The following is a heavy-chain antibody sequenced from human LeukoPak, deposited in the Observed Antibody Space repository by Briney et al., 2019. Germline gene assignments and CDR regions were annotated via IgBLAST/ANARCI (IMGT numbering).Heavy chain of an antibody. V-gene: IGHV3-66*01. CDR2: IYSGGST. CDR3: ARDLDYGDYSFDY. CDR1: GFTVSSNY. Sequence: GRSLRLSRAASGFTVSSNYMSSVRQAPGKRLEWVSVIYSGGSTYYADSVKGRFTISRDNSKNTLYLQMNSLRAEDTAVYYCARDLDYGDYSFDYWGQGTLVTVSS. J-gene: IGHJ4*02. D-gene: IGHD4-17*01.